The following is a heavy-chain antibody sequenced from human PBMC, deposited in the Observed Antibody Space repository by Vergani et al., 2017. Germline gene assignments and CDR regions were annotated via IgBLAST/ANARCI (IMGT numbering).Heavy chain of an antibody. D-gene: IGHD2-15*01. V-gene: IGHV4-39*01. CDR2: IYNSGNG. Sequence: QMQLQESGPGLVKASETLSLTCTVSGDSIISRSYYWGWIRQPPGKGLEWIGSIYNSGNGDSSSSLKSRISISFETPKNQFSLRLTSVTAADTAVYYCASKRGACRAAYCHSYDFWGPGTLVGVSS. CDR3: ASKRGACRAAYCHSYDF. CDR1: GDSIISRSYY. J-gene: IGHJ4*02.